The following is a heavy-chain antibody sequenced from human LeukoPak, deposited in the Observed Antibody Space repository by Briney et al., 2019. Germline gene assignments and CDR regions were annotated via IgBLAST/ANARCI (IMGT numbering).Heavy chain of an antibody. V-gene: IGHV3-30*03. CDR1: GFTFSSYG. Sequence: GRSLRLSCAASGFTFSSYGMHWVRQAPGKGLEWVAVISYDGSNKYYADSVKGRFTISRDNSKNTLYLQMNSLRAEDTAVYYCARERQDTILHSGAFDIWGQGTMVTVSS. CDR3: ARERQDTILHSGAFDI. J-gene: IGHJ3*02. D-gene: IGHD2-21*01. CDR2: ISYDGSNK.